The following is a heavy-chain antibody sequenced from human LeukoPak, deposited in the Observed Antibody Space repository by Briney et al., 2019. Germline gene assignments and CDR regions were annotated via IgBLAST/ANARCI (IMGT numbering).Heavy chain of an antibody. CDR1: GFTFSSNY. D-gene: IGHD3-10*01. CDR2: VYSGGST. V-gene: IGHV3-66*01. J-gene: IGHJ5*02. Sequence: GGSLRLSCAASGFTFSSNYMSWVRQAPGKGLEWVSVVYSGGSTYYADSVKGRFTISRDNSKNTLYLQMNSLRAEDTAVYYCARDRDYYGSGSYGGNWFDPWGQGTLVTVSS. CDR3: ARDRDYYGSGSYGGNWFDP.